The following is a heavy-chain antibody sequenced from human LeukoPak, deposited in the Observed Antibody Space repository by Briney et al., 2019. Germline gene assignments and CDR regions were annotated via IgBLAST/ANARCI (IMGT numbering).Heavy chain of an antibody. CDR1: GFTFSDYT. D-gene: IGHD3-16*01. CDR3: ARGGRRF. Sequence: GGSLRLSCAASGFTFSDYTMNWVRQAPGKGLEWVSSIGSSGAYIYYADSAKGRFTISRDNAKNSLYLQMNSLRDEDTAVYYCARGGRRFWGQGTLVTVSS. V-gene: IGHV3-21*06. CDR2: IGSSGAYI. J-gene: IGHJ4*02.